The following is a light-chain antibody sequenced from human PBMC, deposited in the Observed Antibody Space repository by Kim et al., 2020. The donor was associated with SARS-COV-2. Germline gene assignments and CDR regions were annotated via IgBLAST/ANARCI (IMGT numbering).Light chain of an antibody. Sequence: GQSITIPCTGTNSDIGGYNYVSWYQQHPGKAPKLMIYDVTKRPSGVSNRFSGSKSGNTASLTISGLQADDEADYYCSSYTSSKTWVFGGGTKLTVL. CDR1: NSDIGGYNY. V-gene: IGLV2-14*03. CDR3: SSYTSSKTWV. J-gene: IGLJ3*02. CDR2: DVT.